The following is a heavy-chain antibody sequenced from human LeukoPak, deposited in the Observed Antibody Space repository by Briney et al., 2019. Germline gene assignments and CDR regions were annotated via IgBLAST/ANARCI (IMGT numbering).Heavy chain of an antibody. CDR3: ARDLVRGDY. D-gene: IGHD3-16*01. CDR1: GFTFSSYW. Sequence: GGSLRLSCAASGFTFSSYWMNWVRQAPGKGLEWVANIKPDGSERYYEDSVKGRFTISRDNAKNSLYLQMNSLRAEDTAVYYCARDLVRGDYWGQGTLVTVSS. J-gene: IGHJ4*02. CDR2: IKPDGSER. V-gene: IGHV3-7*01.